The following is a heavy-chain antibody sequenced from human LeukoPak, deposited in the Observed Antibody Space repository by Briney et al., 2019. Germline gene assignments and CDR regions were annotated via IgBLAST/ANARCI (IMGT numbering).Heavy chain of an antibody. D-gene: IGHD6-13*01. CDR2: INPNSGGT. Sequence: ASVKVSCKASGYTFTGYYMHWVRQAPGQGLEWMGWINPNSGGTNYAQKFQGRVTMTRDTSISTAYMELSRLRSDDTAVYYCARDLYGYSSSWYRFFDYWGQGTLVTVSS. CDR3: ARDLYGYSSSWYRFFDY. V-gene: IGHV1-2*02. CDR1: GYTFTGYY. J-gene: IGHJ4*02.